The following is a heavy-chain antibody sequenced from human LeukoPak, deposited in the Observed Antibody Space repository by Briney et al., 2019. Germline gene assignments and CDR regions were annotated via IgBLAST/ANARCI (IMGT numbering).Heavy chain of an antibody. CDR1: GGSISSGDYY. Sequence: SETLSLTCTVSGGSISSGDYYWSWIRQPPGKGLEWIGYIYYSGSTYYNPSLKSRVTMSVDTSKNQFSLKLSSVTAADTAVYYCATYSSSSPGYWGQGTLVTVSS. CDR3: ATYSSSSPGY. V-gene: IGHV4-30-4*01. J-gene: IGHJ4*02. D-gene: IGHD6-13*01. CDR2: IYYSGST.